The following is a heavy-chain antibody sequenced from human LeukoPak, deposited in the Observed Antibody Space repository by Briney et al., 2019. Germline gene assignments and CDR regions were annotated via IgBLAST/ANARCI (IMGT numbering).Heavy chain of an antibody. V-gene: IGHV3-30-3*01. D-gene: IGHD3-22*01. J-gene: IGHJ3*02. CDR2: ISYDGSNK. Sequence: GGSLRLSCAASGFTFSSYAMHWVRQAPGKGLEWVAVISYDGSNKYYADSVKGRSTISRDNSKNTLYLQMNSLRSEDTAVYYCAREFPLNYYDSRALGAFDIWGQGTMVTVSS. CDR1: GFTFSSYA. CDR3: AREFPLNYYDSRALGAFDI.